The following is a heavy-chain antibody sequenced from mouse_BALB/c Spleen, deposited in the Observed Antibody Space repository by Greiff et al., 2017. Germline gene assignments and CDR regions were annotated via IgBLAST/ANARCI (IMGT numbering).Heavy chain of an antibody. Sequence: VQLQQSGAELVRPGALVKLSCKASGFNIKDYYMHWVKQRPEQGLEWIGWIDPENGNTIYDPKFQGKASITADTSSNTAYLQLSSLTSEAAAVYYYARKRVTAGTGAMDYWGQGTSVTVSS. V-gene: IGHV14-1*02. CDR1: GFNIKDYY. D-gene: IGHD1-2*01. CDR3: ARKRVTAGTGAMDY. J-gene: IGHJ4*01. CDR2: IDPENGNT.